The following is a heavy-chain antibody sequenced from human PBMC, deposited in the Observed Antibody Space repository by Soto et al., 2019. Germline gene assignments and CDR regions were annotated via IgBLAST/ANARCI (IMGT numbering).Heavy chain of an antibody. CDR1: GFTFNSYA. Sequence: QVQLVESGGGVVQPGRSLRLSCAASGFTFNSYAMHWVRQAPGKGLEWVAVISFDGSNKHYADSGKGRFTVSRDNSKDTLILQMNSLRVEDTAVYYRAKDHSHRLRYIGLWGRGTLVTLSS. CDR2: ISFDGSNK. J-gene: IGHJ2*01. D-gene: IGHD6-13*01. CDR3: AKDHSHRLRYIGL. V-gene: IGHV3-30*18.